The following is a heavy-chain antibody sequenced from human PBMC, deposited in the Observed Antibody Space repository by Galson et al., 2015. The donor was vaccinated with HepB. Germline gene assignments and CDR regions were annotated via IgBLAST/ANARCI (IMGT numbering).Heavy chain of an antibody. Sequence: SVKVSCKASGYTFTSYAMHWVRQAPGQRLEWMGWINAGNGNTKYSQKFQGRVTITRDTSASTAYMELSSLRSEDTAVYYCARESEDIVVVPAAITNWFDPWGQGTLVTVSS. CDR1: GYTFTSYA. V-gene: IGHV1-3*01. J-gene: IGHJ5*02. CDR3: ARESEDIVVVPAAITNWFDP. CDR2: INAGNGNT. D-gene: IGHD2-2*02.